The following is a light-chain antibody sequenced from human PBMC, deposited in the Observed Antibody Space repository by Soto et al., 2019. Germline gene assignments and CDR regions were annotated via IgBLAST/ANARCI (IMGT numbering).Light chain of an antibody. CDR1: QSISSW. CDR3: QQYETFSGT. CDR2: DAS. J-gene: IGKJ1*01. Sequence: GDRVTITCRASQSISSWLAWYQQKPGKAPKLLIYDASSLESGVPSRFSGSGSGTEFTLTINSLQPDDFATYYCQQYETFSGTFGPGTKVDIK. V-gene: IGKV1-5*01.